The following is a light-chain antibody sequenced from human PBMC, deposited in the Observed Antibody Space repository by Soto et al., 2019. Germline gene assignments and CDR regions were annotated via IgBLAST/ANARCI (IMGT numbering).Light chain of an antibody. CDR3: KQYSQWPPFT. CDR2: DTS. CDR1: QSVSSK. Sequence: EMVMTQSPATLSVSPGERATLSCKDSQSVSSKLAGYQQKPGQAPRLLIYDTSTRATGIPARFSGSGSGTEFTLTISSLQPEDLGVYYCKQYSQWPPFTFGQGTRLEIK. V-gene: IGKV3-15*01. J-gene: IGKJ5*01.